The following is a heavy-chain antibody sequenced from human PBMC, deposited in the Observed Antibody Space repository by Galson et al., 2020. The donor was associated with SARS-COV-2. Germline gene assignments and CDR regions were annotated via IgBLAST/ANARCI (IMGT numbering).Heavy chain of an antibody. CDR2: TNPNNRET. Sequence: ASVKVSCKASGYTFTGNYIHWLRQAPGQGLEWMGWTNPNNRETNYAKFFQGRVTMTRDTSISTAYMELSRLTSDDTAVYYCAKNYYDSSGYFSYYYYYMDVWGTGTTVTISS. CDR1: GYTFTGNY. CDR3: AKNYYDSSGYFSYYYYYMDV. J-gene: IGHJ6*03. V-gene: IGHV1-2*02. D-gene: IGHD3-22*01.